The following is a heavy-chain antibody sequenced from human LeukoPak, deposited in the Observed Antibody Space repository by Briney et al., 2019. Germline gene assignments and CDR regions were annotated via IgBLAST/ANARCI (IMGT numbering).Heavy chain of an antibody. D-gene: IGHD3-9*01. CDR1: GYSFTSDW. J-gene: IGHJ4*02. CDR3: ARLDRLRYFDWSMAYFDY. Sequence: GESLKISCKGSGYSFTSDWIGWGRQMPGKGLEWMGIIYPGDSDTRYSPSFQGQVTISADKSISTAYLQWSSLNASDTAMYYCARLDRLRYFDWSMAYFDYWGQGTLVTVSS. CDR2: IYPGDSDT. V-gene: IGHV5-51*01.